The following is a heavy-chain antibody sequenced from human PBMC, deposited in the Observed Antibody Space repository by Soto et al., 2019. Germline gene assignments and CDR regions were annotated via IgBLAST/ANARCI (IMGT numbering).Heavy chain of an antibody. CDR1: GFTFSKYD. CDR2: ISGSGGST. V-gene: IGHV3-23*01. CDR3: AKGTGIVVVPTAMS. D-gene: IGHD2-2*01. J-gene: IGHJ5*02. Sequence: EVQLLESGGDLVQPGGSLRLSCAASGFTFSKYDMSWVRQAPGKGLEWVSGISGSGGSTYYADSVKGRFTISRDNSKNTLYLQMNSLRAEDTAVYYCAKGTGIVVVPTAMSWGQGTLVTVSS.